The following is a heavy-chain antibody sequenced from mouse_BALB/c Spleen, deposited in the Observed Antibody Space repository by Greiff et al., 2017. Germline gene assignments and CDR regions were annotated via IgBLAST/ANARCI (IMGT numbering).Heavy chain of an antibody. V-gene: IGHV1S81*02. J-gene: IGHJ2*01. CDR1: GYTFTSYW. D-gene: IGHD2-10*02. Sequence: QVQLQQPGAELVKPGASVKLSCKASGYTFTSYWMHWVKQRPGQGLEWIGEINPSNGRTNYNEKFKSKATLTVDKSSSTAYMQLSSLTSEDSAVYYCARSEVWAPFDYRGQGTTLTVSS. CDR2: INPSNGRT. CDR3: ARSEVWAPFDY.